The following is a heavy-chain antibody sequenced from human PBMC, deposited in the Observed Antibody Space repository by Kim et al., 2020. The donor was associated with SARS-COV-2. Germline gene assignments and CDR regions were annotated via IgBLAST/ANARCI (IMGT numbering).Heavy chain of an antibody. CDR3: AGYCTTATCSSDY. Sequence: SETLSLTCTVSGYSISSGYYWGWIRQPPGKGLGWVGFMYDSGDTYYNPSLKSRFTISVDTSRNQFYLKLSCVTAADTAGYYCAGYCTTATCSSDYWGQGTLVPVSS. CDR2: MYDSGDT. V-gene: IGHV4-38-2*02. D-gene: IGHD2-2*03. J-gene: IGHJ4*02. CDR1: GYSISSGYY.